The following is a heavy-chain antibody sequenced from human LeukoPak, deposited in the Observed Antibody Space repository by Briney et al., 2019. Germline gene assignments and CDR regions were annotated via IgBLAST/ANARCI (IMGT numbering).Heavy chain of an antibody. D-gene: IGHD1-1*01. Sequence: ASVKVSCKPSGYTFTNYAIHWVRQAPGQRLEWMGWINTDNGDTKYSQKFQGRITITRDTSASTAYMELSSLGSEDTAVYYCARGGDNWKNWSDPWGQGTLVTVSS. V-gene: IGHV1-3*04. CDR1: GYTFTNYA. J-gene: IGHJ5*02. CDR3: ARGGDNWKNWSDP. CDR2: INTDNGDT.